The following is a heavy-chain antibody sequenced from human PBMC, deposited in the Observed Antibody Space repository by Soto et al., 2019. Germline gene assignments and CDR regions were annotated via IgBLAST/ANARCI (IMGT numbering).Heavy chain of an antibody. Sequence: SVKVSCKASGGTFSSYAISWVRQAPGQGLEWMGGIIPIFGTANYAQKFQGRVTITADESTSTAYMELSSLRSEDTAVYYCARIITGTTSLHYYYGMDVWGQGTAVTVSS. CDR1: GGTFSSYA. CDR2: IIPIFGTA. CDR3: ARIITGTTSLHYYYGMDV. J-gene: IGHJ6*02. V-gene: IGHV1-69*13. D-gene: IGHD1-7*01.